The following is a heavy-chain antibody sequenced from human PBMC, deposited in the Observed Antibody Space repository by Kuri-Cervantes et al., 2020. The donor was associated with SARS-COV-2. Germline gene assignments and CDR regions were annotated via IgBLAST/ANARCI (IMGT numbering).Heavy chain of an antibody. D-gene: IGHD2/OR15-2a*01. Sequence: ASVKVSCKASGYTFTSYGISWVRQAPGQGLEWMGWISAYNGNTNYAQKLQGRVTMTTDTSTSTAYMELSSLRSEDTAVYYCARDRAPRPSIAGTFDPWGQGTLVTVSS. V-gene: IGHV1-18*01. CDR1: GYTFTSYG. CDR2: ISAYNGNT. CDR3: ARDRAPRPSIAGTFDP. J-gene: IGHJ5*02.